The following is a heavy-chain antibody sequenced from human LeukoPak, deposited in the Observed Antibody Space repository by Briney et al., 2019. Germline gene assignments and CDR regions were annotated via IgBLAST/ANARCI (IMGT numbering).Heavy chain of an antibody. CDR3: ARGYYYDSSGYYLY. J-gene: IGHJ4*02. CDR2: IKQDGSEK. V-gene: IGHV3-7*05. Sequence: GGSLRLSCAASGFTFSSYWMSWVRQAPGKGLESVANIKQDGSEKYYVDSVKGRFIISRDNAKNSLYLQMNSLRAEDTAVYYCARGYYYDSSGYYLYWGQGTLVTVSS. CDR1: GFTFSSYW. D-gene: IGHD3-22*01.